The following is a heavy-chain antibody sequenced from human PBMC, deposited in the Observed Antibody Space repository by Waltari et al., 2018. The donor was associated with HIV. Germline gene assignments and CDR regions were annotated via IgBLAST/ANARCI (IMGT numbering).Heavy chain of an antibody. D-gene: IGHD6-19*01. CDR2: IWYDGSNK. CDR3: ARDSITVSGTFDY. CDR1: GLTFSSYG. J-gene: IGHJ4*02. V-gene: IGHV3-33*01. Sequence: QVQLVESGGGVGQYGRSLRLSCVASGLTFSSYGIHWVRQATGKGLECVAVIWYDGSNKYYADSVKGRFSISRDNSKNTVYLQMNSLRAEDTAEYYCARDSITVSGTFDYWGQGTLVTVSS.